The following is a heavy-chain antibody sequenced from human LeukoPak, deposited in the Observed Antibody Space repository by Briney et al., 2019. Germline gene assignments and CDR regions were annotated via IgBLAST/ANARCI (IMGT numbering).Heavy chain of an antibody. Sequence: PGGSLRLSCAASGFAFSSYGMHWVRQAPGKGLEWVAVIWYDGSNKYYADSVKGRFTISRDNSKNTLYLQMNSLRAEDTAVYYCAREVRRGDYYGMDVWGQGTTVTVSS. CDR1: GFAFSSYG. J-gene: IGHJ6*02. CDR3: AREVRRGDYYGMDV. D-gene: IGHD3-10*01. V-gene: IGHV3-33*01. CDR2: IWYDGSNK.